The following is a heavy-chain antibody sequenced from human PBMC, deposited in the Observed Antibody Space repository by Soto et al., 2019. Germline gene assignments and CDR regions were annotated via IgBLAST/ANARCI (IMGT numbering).Heavy chain of an antibody. CDR3: SRGASA. CDR1: GDIFIGSY. V-gene: IGHV1-2*02. CDR2: IYPATGDT. Sequence: QVQLVQSGAEMKSPGSSVKVSCKATGDIFIGSYLHGSRQAPGQGPEWMGSIYPATGDTDYAQTYQGRVVLTGDTAIGTAYMELKWLTCDDTGMYYCSRGASAWGQGTLVTVSS. D-gene: IGHD6-25*01. J-gene: IGHJ4*02.